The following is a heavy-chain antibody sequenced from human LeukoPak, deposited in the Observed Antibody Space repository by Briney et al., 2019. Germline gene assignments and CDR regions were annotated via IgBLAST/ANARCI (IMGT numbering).Heavy chain of an antibody. V-gene: IGHV3-7*01. CDR3: AGEYYDFWSGYYTDNWFDP. Sequence: GGSLRLSCAASAFTFISYWMSWVRQAPGKGLEWVANIKQDGSEKYYVDSVKGRFTISRDNAKNSLYLQMNSLRAEDTAVYYCAGEYYDFWSGYYTDNWFDPWGQGTLVTVSS. J-gene: IGHJ5*02. CDR2: IKQDGSEK. D-gene: IGHD3-3*01. CDR1: AFTFISYW.